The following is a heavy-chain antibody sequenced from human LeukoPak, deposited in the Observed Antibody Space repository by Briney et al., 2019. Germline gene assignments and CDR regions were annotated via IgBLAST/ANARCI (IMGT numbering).Heavy chain of an antibody. Sequence: PGGSLRLSCAASGFTFSSYAMSWVRQAPGKGLEWVSAISGSGGSTYYADSVKGRFTISRDNSRNMLYLQMNSLRVEDTAVYYCTKDYRVGYDWNFVLGKGTTVTVSS. CDR1: GFTFSSYA. V-gene: IGHV3-23*01. D-gene: IGHD3-16*01. J-gene: IGHJ6*04. CDR2: ISGSGGST. CDR3: TKDYRVGYDWNFV.